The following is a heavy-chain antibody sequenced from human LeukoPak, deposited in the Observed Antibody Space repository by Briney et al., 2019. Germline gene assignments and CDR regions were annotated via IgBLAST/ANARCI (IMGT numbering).Heavy chain of an antibody. V-gene: IGHV3-7*01. J-gene: IGHJ4*02. Sequence: QSGGSLRLSCAASGFTFSSYWMSWVRQAPGTGLEWVANIKQDGSEKYYVDSVKGRFTISRDNAKNSLYLQMNSLRAEDTAVYYCARAPGLWFGELSAFDYWGQGTLVTVSS. CDR2: IKQDGSEK. CDR1: GFTFSSYW. CDR3: ARAPGLWFGELSAFDY. D-gene: IGHD3-10*01.